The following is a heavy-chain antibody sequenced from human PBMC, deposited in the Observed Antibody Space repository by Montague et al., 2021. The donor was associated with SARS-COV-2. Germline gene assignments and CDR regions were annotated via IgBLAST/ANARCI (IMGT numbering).Heavy chain of an antibody. V-gene: IGHV6-1*01. CDR2: TYYRFKWYN. CDR1: GDSVSSNSAA. Sequence: CAISGDSVSSNSAAWNWIRQSPSRGLEWLGRTYYRFKWYNDYAVTVKSRITINPDTSKNQFSLQLNSVTPEDTAVYYCARDDPYCTNGVCYTGNWFDHWGQGTLVTVSS. CDR3: ARDDPYCTNGVCYTGNWFDH. D-gene: IGHD2-8*01. J-gene: IGHJ5*02.